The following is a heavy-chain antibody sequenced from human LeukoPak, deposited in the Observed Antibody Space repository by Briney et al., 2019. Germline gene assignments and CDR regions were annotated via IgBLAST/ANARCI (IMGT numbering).Heavy chain of an antibody. Sequence: GGSLRLSCAASGFTFSSYAMHWVRQAPGKGLEWVAVISYDGSNKYYADSVKGRFTISRDNSKNTLYLQMNSLRAEDTAVYYCARDAVGNGDYGFDYGGQGPLVTVS. D-gene: IGHD4-17*01. CDR1: GFTFSSYA. CDR3: ARDAVGNGDYGFDY. J-gene: IGHJ4*02. CDR2: ISYDGSNK. V-gene: IGHV3-30-3*01.